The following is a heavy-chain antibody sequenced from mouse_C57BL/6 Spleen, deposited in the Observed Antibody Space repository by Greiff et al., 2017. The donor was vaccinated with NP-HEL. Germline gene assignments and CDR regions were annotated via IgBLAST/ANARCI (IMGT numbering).Heavy chain of an antibody. CDR2: INPNNGGA. CDR1: GYTFTDYN. CDR3: ARPYYGSSLFAY. V-gene: IGHV1-18*01. J-gene: IGHJ3*01. Sequence: EVQLQQSGPELVKPGASVKIPCKASGYTFTDYNMDWVKQSHGKSLEWIGDINPNNGGAIYNQKFKGKATLTVDKSSSTAYMELRSLTSEDTAVYYCARPYYGSSLFAYWGQGTLVTVSA. D-gene: IGHD1-1*01.